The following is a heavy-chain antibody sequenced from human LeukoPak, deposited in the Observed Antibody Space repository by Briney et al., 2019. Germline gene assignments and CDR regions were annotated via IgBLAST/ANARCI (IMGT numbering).Heavy chain of an antibody. V-gene: IGHV3-7*01. CDR2: IKQDGSEK. Sequence: GGSLRLSCAASGFTFSSYWMSWVRQAPGKGLEWVANIKQDGSEKYHVDSVKGRFTISRDNAKNSLYLQMNSLRAEDTAVYYCLLHRDYYYGMDVWGQGTTVTVSS. CDR3: LLHRDYYYGMDV. CDR1: GFTFSSYW. J-gene: IGHJ6*02. D-gene: IGHD2-15*01.